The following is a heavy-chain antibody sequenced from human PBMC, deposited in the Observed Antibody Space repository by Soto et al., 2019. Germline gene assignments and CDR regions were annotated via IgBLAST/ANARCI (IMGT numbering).Heavy chain of an antibody. D-gene: IGHD6-25*01. CDR2: IKQDGSEK. CDR3: AKELSGYSSGWQGFDY. J-gene: IGHJ4*02. CDR1: GFTFSSYW. V-gene: IGHV3-7*01. Sequence: GGSLRLSCAASGFTFSSYWMSWVRQAPGKGLEWVANIKQDGSEKYYVDSVKGRFTISRDNAKNSLYLQMNILRAEDTAVYYCAKELSGYSSGWQGFDYWGQGTLVTVSS.